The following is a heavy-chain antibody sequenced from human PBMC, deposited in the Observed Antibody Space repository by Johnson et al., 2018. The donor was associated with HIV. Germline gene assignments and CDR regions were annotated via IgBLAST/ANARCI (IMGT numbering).Heavy chain of an antibody. CDR2: ISGSGGST. CDR3: ARSTGPYSTYYYDSPDPDAFDI. Sequence: VQLVESGGGLVQPGGSLRLSCAASGFTFSSYAMSWVRQAPGKGLEWVSAISGSGGSTYYADSVKGRFTISRANSKNTLYLQMNSLRAEDTAVYYCARSTGPYSTYYYDSPDPDAFDIWGQGTMVTVSS. CDR1: GFTFSSYA. V-gene: IGHV3-23*04. D-gene: IGHD3-22*01. J-gene: IGHJ3*02.